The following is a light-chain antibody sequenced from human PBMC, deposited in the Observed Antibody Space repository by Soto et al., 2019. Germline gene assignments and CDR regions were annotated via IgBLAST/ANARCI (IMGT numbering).Light chain of an antibody. V-gene: IGKV3-11*01. CDR1: QSVSSY. CDR3: QQRSNWHPIT. CDR2: DAS. J-gene: IGKJ5*01. Sequence: EVVLTQSPATLSLSPGERATLSCRASQSVSSYLASYQQKPGQPPRLLINDASNRATGIPARFSGSGSGTDFTLTISSLEPEDFAVYYCQQRSNWHPITFGQGTRLEIK.